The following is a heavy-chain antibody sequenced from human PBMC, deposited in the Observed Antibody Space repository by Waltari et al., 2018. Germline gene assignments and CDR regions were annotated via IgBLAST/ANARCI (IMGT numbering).Heavy chain of an antibody. V-gene: IGHV3-7*01. CDR2: ENQDGSET. D-gene: IGHD6-13*01. J-gene: IGHJ3*02. CDR1: GFTLGSFW. Sequence: EVQLVESGGGLVQPGGSLRLSCGGTGFTLGSFWMSWVRQAPGKGVEWVANENQDGSETYDVDSVKGQFTISRDNAKKSLYLEMNTRRVEDTAIDYCARRSSSWNEKGAFDIWGQGTMVTVSS. CDR3: ARRSSSWNEKGAFDI.